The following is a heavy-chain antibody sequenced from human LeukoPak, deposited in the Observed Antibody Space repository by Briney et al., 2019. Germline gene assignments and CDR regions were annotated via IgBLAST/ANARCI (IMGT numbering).Heavy chain of an antibody. V-gene: IGHV3-30*02. CDR3: ARVWFGDPHYYGMDV. CDR2: IRNDGTIK. D-gene: IGHD3-10*01. CDR1: GFTFRTSG. J-gene: IGHJ6*02. Sequence: GGSLRLSFAASGFTFRTSGMHWVRQAPGKGLEWVAFIRNDGTIKYYADSVKGRFTISRDNSKNTLYLQMNRLRAEDTAVYYCARVWFGDPHYYGMDVWGQGTTVTVSS.